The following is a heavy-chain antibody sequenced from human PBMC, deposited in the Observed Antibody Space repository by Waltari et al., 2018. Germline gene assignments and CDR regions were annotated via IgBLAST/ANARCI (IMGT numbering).Heavy chain of an antibody. Sequence: EVQLVESGGGLIQPGGSLRLPCVAAGVTVSNNHMTWLRQAPGKGLELVSLIYSGGTTYYADSVRGRFTISRDGSKNTVYLQMNSLRAEDTAVYFCARNQVETALGYWGQGTLVTVSS. CDR2: IYSGGTT. D-gene: IGHD2-21*02. CDR3: ARNQVETALGY. CDR1: GVTVSNNH. J-gene: IGHJ4*02. V-gene: IGHV3-53*01.